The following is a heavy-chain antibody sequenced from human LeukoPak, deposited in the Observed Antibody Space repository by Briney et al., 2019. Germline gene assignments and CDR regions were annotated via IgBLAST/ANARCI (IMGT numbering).Heavy chain of an antibody. CDR3: ARGNWNDLFYYYGMDV. J-gene: IGHJ6*04. CDR2: IDPSDSYT. V-gene: IGHV5-10-1*01. CDR1: GYIFTSYW. D-gene: IGHD1-20*01. Sequence: HGASLQISCQGSGYIFTSYWISWVRQLPGKGLEWVGRIDPSDSYTNYSPSFQGHVTISADKSISTAYLQWSSLKASDTAMYYCARGNWNDLFYYYGMDVWGKGTTVTVSS.